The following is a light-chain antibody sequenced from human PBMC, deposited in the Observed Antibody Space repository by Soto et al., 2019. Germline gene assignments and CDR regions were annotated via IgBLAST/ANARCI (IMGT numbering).Light chain of an antibody. CDR3: QQYYNYPHT. J-gene: IGKJ1*01. CDR1: QGISSY. Sequence: AIRMTQSPSSFSASTGDRVTITCRASQGISSYLAWYQQKPGKAPKLLIYAASTLQSGVPSRFSGSGSGTEFTLTISCLQSEDFATYYCQQYYNYPHTFGQGTKVEIK. CDR2: AAS. V-gene: IGKV1-8*01.